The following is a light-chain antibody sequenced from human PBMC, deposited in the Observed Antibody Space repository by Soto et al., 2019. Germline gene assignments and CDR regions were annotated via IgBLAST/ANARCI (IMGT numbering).Light chain of an antibody. V-gene: IGLV2-14*01. CDR1: SSDIGDYNY. CDR2: DVS. CDR3: CSYTRSGTII. J-gene: IGLJ1*01. Sequence: QSVLTQPASVSGSPGQSITISCVGTSSDIGDYNYVSWYQQHPGKVPKVIIYDVSNRPSGVSYRFSATKSGNTASLTISGLQAEDEADYYCCSYTRSGTIIFGTGNKVTVL.